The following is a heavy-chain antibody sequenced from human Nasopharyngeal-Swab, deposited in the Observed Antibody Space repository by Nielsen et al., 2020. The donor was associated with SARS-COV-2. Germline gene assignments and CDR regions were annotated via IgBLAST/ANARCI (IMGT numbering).Heavy chain of an antibody. Sequence: WVRQAPGQGLEWMGGIIPIFGTANYAQKFQGRVTITADESTSTAYMELSSLRSEDTAVYYCAKDLWFGELSLFYYYYYGMDVWGQGTTVTVSS. V-gene: IGHV1-69*01. J-gene: IGHJ6*02. CDR3: AKDLWFGELSLFYYYYYGMDV. D-gene: IGHD3-10*01. CDR2: IIPIFGTA.